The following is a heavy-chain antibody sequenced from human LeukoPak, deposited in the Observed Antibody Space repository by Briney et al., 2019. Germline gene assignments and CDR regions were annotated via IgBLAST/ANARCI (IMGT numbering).Heavy chain of an antibody. CDR3: ARAGYNWNYDY. CDR2: INPNSGDT. V-gene: IGHV1-2*02. J-gene: IGHJ4*02. Sequence: GASVKVSCKASGYTFTGYYMHWVRQAPGQGLEWMGWINPNSGDTNYAQKFQGRVTMTRDTSISTAYMELSRLRSDDTAVYYCARAGYNWNYDYWGQGTLVTVSS. D-gene: IGHD1-7*01. CDR1: GYTFTGYY.